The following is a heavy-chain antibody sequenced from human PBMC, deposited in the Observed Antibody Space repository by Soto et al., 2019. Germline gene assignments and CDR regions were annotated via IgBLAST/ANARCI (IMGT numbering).Heavy chain of an antibody. CDR2: ISSNGGST. CDR3: VKGGHSLYSGYDPQDY. J-gene: IGHJ4*02. CDR1: GFTFSSYA. V-gene: IGHV3-64D*08. D-gene: IGHD5-12*01. Sequence: PGGSLRLSCSASGFTFSSYAMHWVRQAPGKGLEYVSAISSNGGSTYYADSVKGRFTISRDNSKITLYLQMSSLRAEDTAVYYCVKGGHSLYSGYDPQDYWGQGTLVTVSS.